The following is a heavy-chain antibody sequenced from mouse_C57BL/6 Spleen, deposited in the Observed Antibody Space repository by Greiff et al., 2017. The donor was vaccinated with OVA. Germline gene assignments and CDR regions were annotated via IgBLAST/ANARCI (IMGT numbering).Heavy chain of an antibody. V-gene: IGHV6-6*01. D-gene: IGHD1-1*02. J-gene: IGHJ3*01. CDR1: GFTFSDAW. Sequence: EVKLVESGGGLVQPGGSMKLSCAASGFTFSDAWMDWVRQSPEKGLEWVAEIRNKANNHATYYAESVKGRFTISSDDSKSSVYLQMNSLRAEDTGIYYCTAGLWAYWGQGTLVTVSA. CDR3: TAGLWAY. CDR2: IRNKANNHAT.